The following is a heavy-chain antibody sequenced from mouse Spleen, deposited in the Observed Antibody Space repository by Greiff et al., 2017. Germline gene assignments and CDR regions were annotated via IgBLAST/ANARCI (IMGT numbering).Heavy chain of an antibody. V-gene: IGHV8-8*01. Sequence: QVTLKVCGPGILQPSQTLSLTCSFSGFSLSTFGMGVGWIRQPSGKGLEWLAHIWWDDDKYYNPALKSRLTISKDTSKNQVFLKIANVDTADTATYYCAHYYYGSSPYAMDYWGQGTSVTVSS. CDR2: IWWDDDK. J-gene: IGHJ4*01. CDR3: AHYYYGSSPYAMDY. D-gene: IGHD1-1*01. CDR1: GFSLSTFGMG.